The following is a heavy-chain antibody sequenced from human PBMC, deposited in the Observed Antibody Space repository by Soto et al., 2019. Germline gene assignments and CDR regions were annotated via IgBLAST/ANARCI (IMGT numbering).Heavy chain of an antibody. J-gene: IGHJ5*02. CDR2: ISYDGSNK. CDR3: AKWGRPAATPTRKPSRGYWFDP. CDR1: GFTFSSYG. V-gene: IGHV3-30*18. Sequence: QVQLVESGGGVVQPGRSLRLSCAASGFTFSSYGMHWVRQAPGKGLEWVAVISYDGSNKYYADSVKGRFTISRDNSKNTLYLQMNSLRAEDTAVYYCAKWGRPAATPTRKPSRGYWFDPWGQGTLVTVSS. D-gene: IGHD2-15*01.